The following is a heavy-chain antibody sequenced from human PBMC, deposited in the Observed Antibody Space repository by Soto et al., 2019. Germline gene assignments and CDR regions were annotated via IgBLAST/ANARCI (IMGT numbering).Heavy chain of an antibody. J-gene: IGHJ5*02. V-gene: IGHV1-18*01. Sequence: ASVKVSCKTSGYTFTTYDINWVRQATGQGLEWMGWISAYNGNTNYAQKLQGRVTMTTDTSTSTAYMELRSLRSDDTAVYYCARGLLFFFHGFPTTGTANTGSAPGRKGPLVPGS. CDR3: ARGLLFFFHGFPTTGTANTGSAP. CDR1: GYTFTTYD. CDR2: ISAYNGNT. D-gene: IGHD3-10*01.